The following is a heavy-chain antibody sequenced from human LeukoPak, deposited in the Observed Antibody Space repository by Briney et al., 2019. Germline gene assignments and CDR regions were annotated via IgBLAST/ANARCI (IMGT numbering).Heavy chain of an antibody. V-gene: IGHV1-69*06. J-gene: IGHJ5*02. Sequence: SVKVSCKASGGSFSSYAISWVRQAPGQGLEWMGGIIPIFGTANYAQKFQGRVTITADKSTSTVYMELSSLRSEDTAVYYCARDSPARETFDPWGQGTLVTVSS. CDR3: ARDSPARETFDP. D-gene: IGHD2-2*01. CDR2: IIPIFGTA. CDR1: GGSFSSYA.